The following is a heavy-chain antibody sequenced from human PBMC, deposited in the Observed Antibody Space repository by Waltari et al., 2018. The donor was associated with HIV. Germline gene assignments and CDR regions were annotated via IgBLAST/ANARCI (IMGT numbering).Heavy chain of an antibody. J-gene: IGHJ4*02. V-gene: IGHV3-15*01. Sequence: EVQLVESGGGLVKPGGSLRLSCAASGLPLSNAGMSWVRQAPGKGLEGVGRIKSKSDGGTTYAAPVKGRFIISRNDSKNMLYLQMKSLKTEDTAVYYCRTSSDYGDPPVDYWGQGTLVTVSS. D-gene: IGHD4-17*01. CDR3: RTSSDYGDPPVDY. CDR2: IKSKSDGGTT. CDR1: GLPLSNAG.